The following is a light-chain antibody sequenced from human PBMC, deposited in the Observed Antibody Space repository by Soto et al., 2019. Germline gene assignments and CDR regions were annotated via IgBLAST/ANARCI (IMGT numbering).Light chain of an antibody. CDR1: QSVSNDF. J-gene: IGKJ1*01. V-gene: IGKV3-20*01. Sequence: EIVLTQAPGILSLSPGERSTLSCRASQSVSNDFLAWYQQKPGQAHRXXIYGASTRATDVPDRFGGSGSGTDLTLTISRLEPEDFAVYYCQQYGSSPQTFGQGTKVDIK. CDR2: GAS. CDR3: QQYGSSPQT.